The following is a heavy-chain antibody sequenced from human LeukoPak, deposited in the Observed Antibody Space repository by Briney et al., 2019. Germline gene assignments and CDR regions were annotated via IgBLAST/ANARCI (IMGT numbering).Heavy chain of an antibody. CDR2: ISSSSSYI. Sequence: GGSLRLSCAASGFTFSSYSMNWVRQAPGKGLEWVSSISSSSSYIYYADSVKGRFTISRDNAKNSLYLQMNSLRAEDTAVYYCARDDTRVASDWYFDLWGRGTLVTVSS. V-gene: IGHV3-21*01. J-gene: IGHJ2*01. CDR1: GFTFSSYS. D-gene: IGHD4-23*01. CDR3: ARDDTRVASDWYFDL.